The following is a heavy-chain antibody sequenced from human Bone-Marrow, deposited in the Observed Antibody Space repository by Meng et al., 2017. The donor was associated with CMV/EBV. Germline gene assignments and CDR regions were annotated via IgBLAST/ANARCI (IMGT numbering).Heavy chain of an antibody. CDR3: AKPRVVVPAAPYYGMDV. D-gene: IGHD2-2*01. CDR2: VTSCTKNV. Sequence: GGSLRLSCAASGFTFRSYSLTWVRQAPGKGLEWVPCVTSCTKNVHHADSLKGRFTTSRDNAKNSLYLQMNSLRAEDTAVYYCAKPRVVVPAAPYYGMDVWGQGTTVTVSS. V-gene: IGHV3-21*06. J-gene: IGHJ6*02. CDR1: GFTFRSYS.